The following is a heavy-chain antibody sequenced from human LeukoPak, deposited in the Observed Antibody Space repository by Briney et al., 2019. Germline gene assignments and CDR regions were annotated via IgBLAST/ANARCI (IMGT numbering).Heavy chain of an antibody. D-gene: IGHD2-2*01. CDR1: GFTFSSYG. J-gene: IGHJ4*02. CDR3: ARILQVVEDFDY. CDR2: IRYDGSNK. V-gene: IGHV3-30*02. Sequence: GGSLRLSCAASGFTFSSYGMHWVRQAPGKGLEWVAFIRYDGSNKYYADSVKGRFTISRDNSKNTLYLQMNSLRAEDTAVYYCARILQVVEDFDYWGQGTLVTVSS.